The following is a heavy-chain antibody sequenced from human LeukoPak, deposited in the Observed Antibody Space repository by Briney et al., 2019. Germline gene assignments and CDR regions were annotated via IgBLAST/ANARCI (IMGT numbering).Heavy chain of an antibody. CDR2: ISSSSSTI. Sequence: GGSLRLSCAASGFTFSSYSMNWVRQAPGKGLEWVSYISSSSSTIYYADSVKGRFTISRDNAENSLYLQMNSLRAEDTAVYYCARVKWEPPPLADYWGQGTLVTVSS. V-gene: IGHV3-48*04. J-gene: IGHJ4*02. CDR3: ARVKWEPPPLADY. CDR1: GFTFSSYS. D-gene: IGHD1-26*01.